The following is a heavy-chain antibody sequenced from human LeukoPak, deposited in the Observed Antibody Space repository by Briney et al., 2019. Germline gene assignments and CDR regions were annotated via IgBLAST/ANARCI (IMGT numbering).Heavy chain of an antibody. CDR3: AKTQSRAGTGSYFDY. Sequence: GASVKVSCKASGYTFTGYYMHWVRQAPGQGLEWMGWINPNSGGTNYAQKFQGRVTMTRDTSISTAYMELSRLRSDDTAVYYCAKTQSRAGTGSYFDYWGQGTLVTVSS. J-gene: IGHJ4*02. CDR2: INPNSGGT. CDR1: GYTFTGYY. D-gene: IGHD1-1*01. V-gene: IGHV1-2*02.